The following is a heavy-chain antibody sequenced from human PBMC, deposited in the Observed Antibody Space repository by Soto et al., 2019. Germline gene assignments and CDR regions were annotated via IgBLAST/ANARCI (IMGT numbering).Heavy chain of an antibody. V-gene: IGHV4-59*01. J-gene: IGHJ4*02. CDR2: IYYLGST. D-gene: IGHD3-10*01. CDR1: GGSISSYY. Sequence: SETRSLTCAVSGGSISSYYWSWIRQPPGKGLEWIGYIYYLGSTDYNPSLKSRVTISVDTSKRQFSLRLTSVTAADTAVYYCARDGYDGSGSPYPAYWGPGTQVTVSS. CDR3: ARDGYDGSGSPYPAY.